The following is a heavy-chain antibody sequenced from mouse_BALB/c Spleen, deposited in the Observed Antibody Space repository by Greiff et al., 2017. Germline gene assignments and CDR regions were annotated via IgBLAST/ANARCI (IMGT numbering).Heavy chain of an antibody. CDR1: GYAFTNYL. D-gene: IGHD2-4*01. V-gene: IGHV1-54*01. CDR3: ARSETMITTGAWFAY. J-gene: IGHJ3*01. CDR2: INPGSGGT. Sequence: QVQLQQSGAELVRPGTSVKVSCKASGYAFTNYLIEWVRQRPGQGLEWIGVINPGSGGTNYNEKFKGKATLTADKSSSTAYMQLSSLTSDDSAVYFCARSETMITTGAWFAYWGQGTLVTVSA.